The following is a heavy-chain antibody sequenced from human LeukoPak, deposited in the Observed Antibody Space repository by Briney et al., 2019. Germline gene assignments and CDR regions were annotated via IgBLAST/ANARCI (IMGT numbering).Heavy chain of an antibody. V-gene: IGHV1-46*01. CDR2: INPSGGST. J-gene: IGHJ4*02. D-gene: IGHD3-3*01. Sequence: ASVKVSCKASGYTFSSYYMHWVRQAPGQGLEWMGIINPSGGSTSYAQKFQGRVTMTRDTSTTTVYMELSSLRSEDTAVYYCAKDGGIFGVEWLYDYWGQGTLVTVSS. CDR3: AKDGGIFGVEWLYDY. CDR1: GYTFSSYY.